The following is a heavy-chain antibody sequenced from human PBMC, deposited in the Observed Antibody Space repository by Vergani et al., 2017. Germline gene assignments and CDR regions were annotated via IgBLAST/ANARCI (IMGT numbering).Heavy chain of an antibody. V-gene: IGHV3-21*01. CDR2: ISSSSSYI. J-gene: IGHJ5*02. D-gene: IGHD3-22*01. CDR1: GFTFSSYS. CDR3: ARGFHMIVVVTPVDP. Sequence: VHLVESGGGVVQPGGSLRLSCAASGFTFSSYSMNWVRQAPGKGLEWVSSISSSSSYIYYADSVKGRFTISRDNAKNSLYLQMNSLRAEDTAVYYCARGFHMIVVVTPVDPWGQGTLVTVSS.